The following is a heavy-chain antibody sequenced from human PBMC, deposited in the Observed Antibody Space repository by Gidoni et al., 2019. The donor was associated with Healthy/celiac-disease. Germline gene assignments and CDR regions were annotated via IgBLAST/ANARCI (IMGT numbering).Heavy chain of an antibody. Sequence: QVLLVESGGGVVQPVSSLRLSCAASGFTFSSYAMLWVRQAPGKGLEWVAVISYDGSNKYYADSVKGRFTISRDNSKNTLYLQMNSLRAEDTAVYYCARDPNSPLFDYWGQGTLVTVSS. CDR2: ISYDGSNK. D-gene: IGHD7-27*01. CDR3: ARDPNSPLFDY. CDR1: GFTFSSYA. J-gene: IGHJ4*02. V-gene: IGHV3-30*01.